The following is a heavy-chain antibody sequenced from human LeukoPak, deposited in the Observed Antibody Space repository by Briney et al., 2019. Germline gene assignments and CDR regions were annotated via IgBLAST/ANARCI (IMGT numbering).Heavy chain of an antibody. CDR2: ISSSTTYI. CDR1: GFTFSSFS. Sequence: GGSLRLSCAASGFTFSSFSMNWVRQAPGKGLEWVSSISSSTTYIYYADSVKGRFTISRDNAKDSLYLQMKSLRAEDTAVYYCARGEPGFGGLPTVLDNWGQGTLVTVSS. V-gene: IGHV3-21*01. D-gene: IGHD4-23*01. CDR3: ARGEPGFGGLPTVLDN. J-gene: IGHJ4*02.